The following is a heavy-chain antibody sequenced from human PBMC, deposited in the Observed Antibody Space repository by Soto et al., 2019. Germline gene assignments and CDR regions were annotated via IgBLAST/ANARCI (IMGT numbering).Heavy chain of an antibody. Sequence: SETLSLTCTVSGGSIISGDYYWILIRQPPGKGLEWIGYIYYSGSTYYNPSLKSRVTISVDTSKNQFSLKLSSVTAADTAVYYCARDSAYQDYYDSSGYSGSFLDYWGQGTLVTVSS. CDR2: IYYSGST. J-gene: IGHJ4*02. CDR3: ARDSAYQDYYDSSGYSGSFLDY. CDR1: GGSIISGDYY. D-gene: IGHD3-22*01. V-gene: IGHV4-30-4*01.